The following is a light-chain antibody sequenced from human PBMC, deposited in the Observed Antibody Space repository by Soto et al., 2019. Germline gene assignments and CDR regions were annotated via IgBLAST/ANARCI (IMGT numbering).Light chain of an antibody. CDR3: QQYSSYYT. Sequence: DIQMTQSPSTLSASVGDRVTITCRASQSISSWLAWYQQKPGKAPKLLISVASTLESGVPSRFSGSGSGTDFTLTISSLQPDDFATYYCQQYSSYYTFGQGTKLEIK. CDR1: QSISSW. V-gene: IGKV1-5*01. CDR2: VAS. J-gene: IGKJ2*01.